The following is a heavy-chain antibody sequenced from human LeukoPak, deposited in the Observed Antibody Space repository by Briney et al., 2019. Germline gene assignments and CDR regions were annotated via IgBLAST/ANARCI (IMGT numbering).Heavy chain of an antibody. CDR3: ATDHDWGIGY. V-gene: IGHV1-18*01. CDR1: GYTFTSYG. J-gene: IGHJ4*02. Sequence: GASVKVSCKASGYTFTSYGISWVRQAPGQGLEWMGWISAYNGNTNYAQKFQGRVTMTEDTSTDTAYMELSSLRSEDTAVYYCATDHDWGIGYWGQGTLVTVSS. D-gene: IGHD7-27*01. CDR2: ISAYNGNT.